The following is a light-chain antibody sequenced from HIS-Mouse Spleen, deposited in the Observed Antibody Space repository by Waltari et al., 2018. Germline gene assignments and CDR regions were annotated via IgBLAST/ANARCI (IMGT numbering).Light chain of an antibody. CDR3: QQYGSSRT. Sequence: EIVLTQSPGTLSLSPGERATLSCRASQSVSSSYLAWYQQKPGQAPRLLIYGASSRATGIPDRFSGSESGTDFTLTISRLDPEDFAVYYCQQYGSSRTFGQGTKLEIK. V-gene: IGKV3-20*01. CDR2: GAS. CDR1: QSVSSSY. J-gene: IGKJ2*01.